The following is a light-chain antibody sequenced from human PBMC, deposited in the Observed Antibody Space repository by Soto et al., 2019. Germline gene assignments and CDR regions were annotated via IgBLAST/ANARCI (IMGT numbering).Light chain of an antibody. J-gene: IGLJ2*01. CDR2: EVS. CDR3: SSYTSRSTLV. Sequence: QSALTQPASVSGSPGQSITIPCTGTSSDVGGYNYVSWYQQHPGKAPKLMIYEVSNRPSGVSNRFSGSKSGNTASLTISGLQAEDEADYYCSSYTSRSTLVFGGGTKLTVL. V-gene: IGLV2-14*01. CDR1: SSDVGGYNY.